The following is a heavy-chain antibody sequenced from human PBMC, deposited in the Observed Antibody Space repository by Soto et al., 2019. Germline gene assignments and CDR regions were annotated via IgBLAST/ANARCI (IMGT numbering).Heavy chain of an antibody. V-gene: IGHV1-2*04. J-gene: IGHJ6*02. CDR2: INPKSGGT. Sequence: ASVQVSCKASGYSFTDYHIHWVRQAPGQGLEWLGRINPKSGGTSTAQKFQGWVTMTTDTSISTASMELTRLTSDDTAVYYCAAGPAALKCGMDVWGQGTTVTVSS. CDR1: GYSFTDYH. CDR3: AAGPAALKCGMDV. D-gene: IGHD2-2*01.